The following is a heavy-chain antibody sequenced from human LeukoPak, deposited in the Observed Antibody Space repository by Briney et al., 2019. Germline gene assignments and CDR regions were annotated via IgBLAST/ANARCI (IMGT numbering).Heavy chain of an antibody. V-gene: IGHV1-69*05. Sequence: SVKVSCKAPGGTFSSYAISWVRQAPGQGLEWMGGIIPIFGTANYAQKFQGRVTITTDESTSTAYMELSSLRSEDTAVYYCASAQPELRLNYYYYYMDVWGKGTTVTVSS. D-gene: IGHD1-7*01. J-gene: IGHJ6*03. CDR1: GGTFSSYA. CDR3: ASAQPELRLNYYYYYMDV. CDR2: IIPIFGTA.